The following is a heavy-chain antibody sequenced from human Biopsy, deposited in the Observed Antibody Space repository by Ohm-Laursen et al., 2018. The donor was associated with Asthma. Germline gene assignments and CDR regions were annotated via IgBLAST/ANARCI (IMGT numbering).Heavy chain of an antibody. V-gene: IGHV3-74*01. J-gene: IGHJ4*02. CDR3: ARDGPELPTELDY. Sequence: SLRLSCAASGFTFSRYWMHWVRQAPGKGLVWVSRISFDGTTTTYADSVRGRFTISRDNAKNTLYLQMNSLRAEDTAVYYCARDGPELPTELDYWGPGTLVTVSS. CDR1: GFTFSRYW. CDR2: ISFDGTTT. D-gene: IGHD1-14*01.